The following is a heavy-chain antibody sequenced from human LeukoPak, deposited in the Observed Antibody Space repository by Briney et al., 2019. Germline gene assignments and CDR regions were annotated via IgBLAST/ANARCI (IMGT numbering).Heavy chain of an antibody. Sequence: SETLSLTCTVSGGSISSYYWSWIRQPPGKGLEWIGYIYHSGSTYYNPSLKSRVTISVDRSKNQFSLKLSSVTAADTAVYYCARTGCSSTSCYTSKEYYFDYWGQGTLVTVSS. D-gene: IGHD2-2*02. J-gene: IGHJ4*02. CDR2: IYHSGST. CDR3: ARTGCSSTSCYTSKEYYFDY. CDR1: GGSISSYY. V-gene: IGHV4-59*12.